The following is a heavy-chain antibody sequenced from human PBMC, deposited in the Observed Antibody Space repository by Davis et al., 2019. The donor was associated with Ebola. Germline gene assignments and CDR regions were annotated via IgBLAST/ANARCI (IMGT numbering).Heavy chain of an antibody. CDR3: ARGGGYYDAFDI. V-gene: IGHV3-30-3*01. Sequence: GGSLRLSCAASAFSFSSHVMHWVRQAPGKGLEWVAVISYDGSNEYYAGSVKGRFTISRDNSKNTLYLQMSSLRPEDTAVYYCARGGGYYDAFDIWGQGTMVTVSS. J-gene: IGHJ3*02. CDR1: AFSFSSHV. CDR2: ISYDGSNE. D-gene: IGHD3-22*01.